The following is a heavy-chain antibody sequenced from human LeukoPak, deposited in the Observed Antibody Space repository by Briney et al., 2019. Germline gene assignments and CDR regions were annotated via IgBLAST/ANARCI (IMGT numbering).Heavy chain of an antibody. Sequence: GESLKISCKGSGYSFANSWIGWVRQMPGRGLEWVGLISPDDSDIRYSPSFQGQVIIQANKAISTVYLQWSSLKASDTATYYCARRGAQITLFHDAFDLWGPGTMVTVSS. J-gene: IGHJ3*01. CDR3: ARRGAQITLFHDAFDL. CDR1: GYSFANSW. V-gene: IGHV5-51*01. CDR2: ISPDDSDI. D-gene: IGHD3-10*02.